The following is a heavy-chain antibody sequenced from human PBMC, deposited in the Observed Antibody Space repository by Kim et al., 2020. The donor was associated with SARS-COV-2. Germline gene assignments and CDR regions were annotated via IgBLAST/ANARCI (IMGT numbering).Heavy chain of an antibody. CDR1: GDSVSSGGYN. V-gene: IGHV4-31*03. CDR3: AGVPRFNGSPDY. J-gene: IGHJ4*02. Sequence: SETLSLTCTVSGDSVSSGGYNWNWLRQESGQGLVWIGYINDIATPYYNPSHKSRVTISLDRTKNQFSLKPTSVTAADTATYYCAGVPRFNGSPDYWGQGTRVTVS. CDR2: INDIATP. D-gene: IGHD1-26*01.